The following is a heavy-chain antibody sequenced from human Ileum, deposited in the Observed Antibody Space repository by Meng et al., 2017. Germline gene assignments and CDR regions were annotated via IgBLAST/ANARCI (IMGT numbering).Heavy chain of an antibody. CDR1: GYTFTTYG. CDR2: MNTDKGNT. CDR3: AREGAYNGGDY. Sequence: QVQLVQSGAEVKKPGASVNVSCKASGYTFTTYGSSWVRQAPGQGLEWMGWMNTDKGNTNYAQKFQGRVTMTRDTSTSTAYMELRSLRSDDTAVYYCAREGAYNGGDYWGQGTLVTVYS. D-gene: IGHD1-1*01. J-gene: IGHJ4*02. V-gene: IGHV1-18*01.